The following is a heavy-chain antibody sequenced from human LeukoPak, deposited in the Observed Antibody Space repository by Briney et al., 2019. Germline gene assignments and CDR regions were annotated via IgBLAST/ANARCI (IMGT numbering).Heavy chain of an antibody. Sequence: SETLSLTCAVYGGSFSGYYWSWIRQPPGKGLEWIGEINHSGSTNYNPSLKSGVTISVDTSKNQFSLKLSSVTAADTAVYYCARNQHYGSGSYYSTRSYYYYMDVWGKGTTVTVSS. J-gene: IGHJ6*03. CDR2: INHSGST. V-gene: IGHV4-34*01. D-gene: IGHD3-10*01. CDR1: GGSFSGYY. CDR3: ARNQHYGSGSYYSTRSYYYYMDV.